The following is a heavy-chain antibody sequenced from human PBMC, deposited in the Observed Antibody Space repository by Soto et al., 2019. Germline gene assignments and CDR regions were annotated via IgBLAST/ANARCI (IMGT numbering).Heavy chain of an antibody. J-gene: IGHJ4*02. CDR3: AAIPGGIAAAG. CDR2: INPSGGST. CDR1: GYTFTSHY. D-gene: IGHD6-13*01. V-gene: IGHV1-46*01. Sequence: GASVKVSCKASGYTFTSHYMHWVRQAPGQGLEWMGIINPSGGSTGHAQKFQDRVTMTRDMSTSTAYMELSSLTFEDTAVYYCAAIPGGIAAAGWGQGTLVTVSS.